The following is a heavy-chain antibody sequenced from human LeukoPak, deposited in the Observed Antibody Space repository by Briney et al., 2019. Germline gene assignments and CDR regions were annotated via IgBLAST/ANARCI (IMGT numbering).Heavy chain of an antibody. CDR1: GGSISSYY. CDR2: MYPSGST. J-gene: IGHJ4*02. D-gene: IGHD3-3*01. V-gene: IGHV4-4*07. Sequence: SETLSLTCTVSGGSISSYYWSWIRQPAGKGLEWIGRMYPSGSTNYNPSLKSRVTISVDMSKNQFSLKLSSVTAADTAVYHCARKEWVPYYFDYWGQGALVTVSS. CDR3: ARKEWVPYYFDY.